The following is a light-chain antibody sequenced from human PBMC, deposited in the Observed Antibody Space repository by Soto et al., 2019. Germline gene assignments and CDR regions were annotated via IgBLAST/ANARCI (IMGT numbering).Light chain of an antibody. CDR1: QNVNNNF. J-gene: IGKJ4*01. CDR3: QQSHRAPLT. Sequence: VLTQSPRTLSLSPGERATLSCRASQNVNNNFVAWYQQKPGQAPSLLIYGVSDRATGVPDRFSGSGSGTDFTLTISRLEPEDFAVYYCQQSHRAPLTFGGGTTVEIK. V-gene: IGKV3-20*01. CDR2: GVS.